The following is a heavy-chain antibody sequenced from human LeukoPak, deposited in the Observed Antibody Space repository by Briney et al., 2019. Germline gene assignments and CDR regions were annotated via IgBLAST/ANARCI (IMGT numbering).Heavy chain of an antibody. V-gene: IGHV1-2*02. CDR1: GYTFTGYY. Sequence: GASVKVSCKASGYTFTGYYMHWVRQAPGQGLEWMGWINPNSGGTNYAQKFQGRVTMTRDTSISTAYMELSRLRSDDTAVYYCARDLAPYYDILTQVRGAEYFQHWGQGTLVTVSS. D-gene: IGHD3-9*01. CDR3: ARDLAPYYDILTQVRGAEYFQH. J-gene: IGHJ1*01. CDR2: INPNSGGT.